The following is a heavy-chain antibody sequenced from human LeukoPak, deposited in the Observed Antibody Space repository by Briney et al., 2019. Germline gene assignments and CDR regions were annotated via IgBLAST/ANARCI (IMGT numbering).Heavy chain of an antibody. CDR2: SRNKANSYTT. V-gene: IGHV3-72*01. CDR3: ANFFGNNFGY. Sequence: GGSLRLSCAASGLTFSDHYMDWVRQAPGKGLDGVGRSRNKANSYTTEYAASVEGRFTISRDDSKNSLYVQMNSLKTEDTAVYYCANFFGNNFGYWGQGTLVTVSS. CDR1: GLTFSDHY. J-gene: IGHJ4*02. D-gene: IGHD5-24*01.